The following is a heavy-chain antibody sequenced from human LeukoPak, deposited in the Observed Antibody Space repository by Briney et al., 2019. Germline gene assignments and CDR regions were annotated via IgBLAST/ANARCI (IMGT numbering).Heavy chain of an antibody. D-gene: IGHD2-15*01. CDR3: ARRYCSGGSCYPIVDY. CDR1: GFTLSTYW. Sequence: GGSLRLSCAASGFTLSTYWMTWVRQAPGKGLEWVANIRQDESEKSYVDSVKGRFIISRDNAKNSLYLQMNSLRVEDTAVYYCARRYCSGGSCYPIVDYWGQGTLVTVSS. V-gene: IGHV3-7*01. CDR2: IRQDESEK. J-gene: IGHJ4*02.